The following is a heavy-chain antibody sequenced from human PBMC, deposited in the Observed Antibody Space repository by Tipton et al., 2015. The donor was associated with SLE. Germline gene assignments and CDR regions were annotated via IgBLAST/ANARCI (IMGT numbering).Heavy chain of an antibody. V-gene: IGHV4-39*07. CDR3: ARGVDYYDSSGYYSFDY. Sequence: TLSLTCTVSGGSISSSSYYWGWIRQPPGKGLEWIGSIYYSGSTYYNPSLKSRVTISVDTSKNQFSLKLSSVTAADTAGYYCARGVDYYDSSGYYSFDYWGQGTLVTVSS. J-gene: IGHJ4*02. CDR2: IYYSGST. D-gene: IGHD3-22*01. CDR1: GGSISSSSYY.